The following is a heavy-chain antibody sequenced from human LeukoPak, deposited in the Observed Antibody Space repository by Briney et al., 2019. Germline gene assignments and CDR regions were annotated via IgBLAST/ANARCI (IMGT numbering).Heavy chain of an antibody. J-gene: IGHJ5*02. CDR1: GGSISSGDYY. CDR3: ARPYYYESRIDP. D-gene: IGHD3-22*01. Sequence: PSQTLSLTCTVSGGSISSGDYYWSWIRQPPGKGLEWIGYTYYSGSTHYNPSLKSRATISVDTSKNQFSLKLTSVTAADTAVYYCARPYYYESRIDPWGQGTLVTVSS. V-gene: IGHV4-30-4*01. CDR2: TYYSGST.